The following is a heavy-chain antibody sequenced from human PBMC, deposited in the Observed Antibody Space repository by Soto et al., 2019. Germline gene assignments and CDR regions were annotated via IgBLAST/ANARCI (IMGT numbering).Heavy chain of an antibody. D-gene: IGHD6-19*01. V-gene: IGHV3-9*01. CDR3: AKAESSGWYYRLDY. J-gene: IGHJ4*02. CDR1: GFTFDDYA. CDR2: LSWNSGTI. Sequence: EVQLVESGGGLVQPGKSLRLSCAASGFTFDDYAMHWVRQVPGKGLEWVSGLSWNSGTIDYADSVKGRFTISRDNAKNSLHLQMNSLKPEDTAFYYCAKAESSGWYYRLDYWGQGTLVTVSS.